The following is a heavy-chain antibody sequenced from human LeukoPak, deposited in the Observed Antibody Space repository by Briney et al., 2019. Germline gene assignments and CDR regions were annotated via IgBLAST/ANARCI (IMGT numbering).Heavy chain of an antibody. J-gene: IGHJ6*02. CDR2: ISSSSSYI. V-gene: IGHV3-21*01. CDR3: ARDYDILTGYPEYYGMDV. D-gene: IGHD3-9*01. CDR1: GFTFSSYS. Sequence: GGSLRLSCAASGFTFSSYSMNWVRQAPGKGLEWVSSISSSSSYIYYADSVKGQFTISRDNAKNSLYLQINSLRAEDTAVYYCARDYDILTGYPEYYGMDVWGQGTTVTVSS.